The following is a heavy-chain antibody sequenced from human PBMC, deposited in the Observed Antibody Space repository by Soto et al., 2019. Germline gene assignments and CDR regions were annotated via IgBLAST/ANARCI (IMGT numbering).Heavy chain of an antibody. Sequence: PGGSLRLSCVASGFTFSDYAMNWVRQAPGKGLEWVSAISGSGISTYYADSVKGRFTISRDNSKNTLFLQMNSLRAEDTAVYYCAKRSLGYCTTISCHLDYWGQGTLVTVSS. CDR2: ISGSGIST. V-gene: IGHV3-23*01. CDR1: GFTFSDYA. CDR3: AKRSLGYCTTISCHLDY. J-gene: IGHJ4*02. D-gene: IGHD2-2*01.